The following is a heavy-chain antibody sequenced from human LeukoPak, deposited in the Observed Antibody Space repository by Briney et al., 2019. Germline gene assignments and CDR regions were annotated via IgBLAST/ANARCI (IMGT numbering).Heavy chain of an antibody. J-gene: IGHJ5*02. Sequence: SETLSLTCTVSGGSVSSGSHYWSWIRQPPGKGLEWIGYIYYSGSTNYNPSLKSRVTISVDTSKNQFSLKLSSVTAADTAVYYCARRNYYDSSGYYRPYNWFDPWGQGTLVTVSS. CDR2: IYYSGST. V-gene: IGHV4-61*01. D-gene: IGHD3-22*01. CDR1: GGSVSSGSHY. CDR3: ARRNYYDSSGYYRPYNWFDP.